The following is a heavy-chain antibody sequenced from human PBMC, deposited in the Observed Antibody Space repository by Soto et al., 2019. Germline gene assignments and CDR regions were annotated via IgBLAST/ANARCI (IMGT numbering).Heavy chain of an antibody. V-gene: IGHV4-59*12. CDR2: IYYSGSP. D-gene: IGHD3-10*01. CDR1: GGSISSYY. Sequence: PSETLSLTCTVSGGSISSYYWSWIRQPPGKGLEWIGYIYYSGSPYYNPSLKSRLTISVDTSKNQFSLKLSSVTAADTAVYYCAREVPGDYFDNWGQGTLVTVSS. CDR3: AREVPGDYFDN. J-gene: IGHJ4*02.